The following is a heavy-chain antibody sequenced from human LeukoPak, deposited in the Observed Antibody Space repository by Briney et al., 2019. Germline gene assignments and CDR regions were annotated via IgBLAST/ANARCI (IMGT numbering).Heavy chain of an antibody. Sequence: SETLSLTCTVSGGSISSYYWSWIRQPPGKGLEWIGYIYYSGSTNYNPSLKSRVTISVDTSKNQFSLKLSSATAADTAVYYCARGGYSTYYYYGMDVWGQGTTVTVSS. CDR1: GGSISSYY. V-gene: IGHV4-59*01. J-gene: IGHJ6*02. D-gene: IGHD2-15*01. CDR2: IYYSGST. CDR3: ARGGYSTYYYYGMDV.